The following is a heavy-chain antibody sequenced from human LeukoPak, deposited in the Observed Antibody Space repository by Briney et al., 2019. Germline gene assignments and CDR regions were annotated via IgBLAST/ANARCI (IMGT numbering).Heavy chain of an antibody. CDR3: ARDLSSSWYSLGY. CDR1: GFTFDDYA. Sequence: GGFLRLSCAASGFTFDDYAMHWVRQAPGKGLEWVSLVTWDGGSTYYADTVKGRFTFSRDNAKNSLFLQMNSLRAEDTALYFCARDLSSSWYSLGYWGQGTLVTVSS. D-gene: IGHD6-13*01. V-gene: IGHV3-43D*04. J-gene: IGHJ4*02. CDR2: VTWDGGST.